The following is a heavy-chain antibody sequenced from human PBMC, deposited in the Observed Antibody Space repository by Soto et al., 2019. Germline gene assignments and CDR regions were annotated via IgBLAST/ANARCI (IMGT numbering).Heavy chain of an antibody. CDR2: ISDSGGST. J-gene: IGHJ4*02. V-gene: IGHV3-23*04. D-gene: IGHD3-10*01. CDR3: AKSPFTVARGVIVTPYYFDH. Sequence: EVQLVESGGGLVQPGGSLRLSCAASGFSFGSYAISWVRQAPGKGLEWVSSISDSGGSTYYADSVKGRVTISRDKYRKKLYLQMNSLRSEDTAVYYCAKSPFTVARGVIVTPYYFDHWGQGTLVTVSS. CDR1: GFSFGSYA.